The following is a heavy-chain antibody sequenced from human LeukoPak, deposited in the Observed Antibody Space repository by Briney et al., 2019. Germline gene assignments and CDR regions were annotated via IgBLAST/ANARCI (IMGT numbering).Heavy chain of an antibody. J-gene: IGHJ4*02. CDR2: TRNKANSYTT. Sequence: GGSLRLSCAASGFTFSDHYMDWVRQAPGKGLEWVGRTRNKANSYTTEYAASVKGRFTISRDDSKNSLYLQMNSLKTEDTAVYYCARLVGYLSYLDYWGQGTLVTVSS. V-gene: IGHV3-72*01. CDR3: ARLVGYLSYLDY. D-gene: IGHD3-22*01. CDR1: GFTFSDHY.